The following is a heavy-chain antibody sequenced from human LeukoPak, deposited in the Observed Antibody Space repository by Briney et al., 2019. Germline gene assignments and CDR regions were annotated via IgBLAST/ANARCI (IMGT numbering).Heavy chain of an antibody. V-gene: IGHV4-59*01. CDR1: SVSISSYS. D-gene: IGHD2-15*01. CDR3: ARDRGFCSGGSCYRWFDP. CDR2: IYYSGST. Sequence: SETLSLTCSVSSVSISSYSWSWIRQPPGEGLERIGYIYYSGSTNYNPSLKSRVTISVDTSKKQFSLKLSSVTAADTAVYYCARDRGFCSGGSCYRWFDPWGQGTLVTVSS. J-gene: IGHJ5*02.